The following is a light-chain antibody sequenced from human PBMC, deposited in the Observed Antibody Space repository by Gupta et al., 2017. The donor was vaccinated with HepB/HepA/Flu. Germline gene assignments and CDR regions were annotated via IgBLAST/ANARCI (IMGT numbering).Light chain of an antibody. CDR2: AAS. Sequence: IRMTQSPATLSVSPGERATLSCRASESVSSHLAWYQQKPGQAPRLLIYAASTRDTGIPVRFSGTGSETEFTLTISSLQSEDFAVYYCQQYSNWPPYTFGQGTKLEIK. CDR1: ESVSSH. J-gene: IGKJ2*01. CDR3: QQYSNWPPYT. V-gene: IGKV3-15*01.